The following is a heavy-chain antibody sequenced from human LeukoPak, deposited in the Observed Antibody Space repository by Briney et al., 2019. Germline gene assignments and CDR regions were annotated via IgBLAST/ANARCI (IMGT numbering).Heavy chain of an antibody. CDR3: ARGGSGGRAFDI. Sequence: SQTLSLTCAISGDSVSSNSAAWNWIRQSPSRGLECLGRTYYRSKWFNGYAVSVKSRIIIDPDTSKNQFSLQLNSVTPEDTAVYYCARGGSGGRAFDIWGQGTMVTVSS. D-gene: IGHD3-10*01. CDR2: TYYRSKWFN. V-gene: IGHV6-1*01. CDR1: GDSVSSNSAA. J-gene: IGHJ3*02.